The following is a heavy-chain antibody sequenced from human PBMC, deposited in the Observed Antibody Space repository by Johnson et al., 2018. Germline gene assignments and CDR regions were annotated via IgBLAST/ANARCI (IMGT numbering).Heavy chain of an antibody. CDR3: ARGLYQLLSNAPYFDS. CDR2: IYTSGST. D-gene: IGHD2-2*01. CDR1: GGSISFYY. Sequence: QVQLQESGPGLVKPSETLSLTCSVSGGSISFYYWNWMRQSPGKGLEWIGNIYTSGSTIYNPSLKSRVTISVDTSKNQFPLKLSAVTAADTAVYYCARGLYQLLSNAPYFDSWGQGTLVTVSS. J-gene: IGHJ4*02. V-gene: IGHV4-59*13.